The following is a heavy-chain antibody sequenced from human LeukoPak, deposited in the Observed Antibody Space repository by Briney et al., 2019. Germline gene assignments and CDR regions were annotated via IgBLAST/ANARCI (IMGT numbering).Heavy chain of an antibody. D-gene: IGHD2-21*01. CDR3: ARDRCVDTYCGAGMGTRRGGPDAFDI. CDR1: GYTFTGYY. CDR2: INPNSGGT. V-gene: IGHV1-2*02. Sequence: GASVKVSCKASGYTFTGYYMHWVRQAPGQGLEWMGWINPNSGGTNYAQKLQGRVTMTTDTSTSTAYMELRSLRSDDTAVYYCARDRCVDTYCGAGMGTRRGGPDAFDIWGQGTMVTVSS. J-gene: IGHJ3*02.